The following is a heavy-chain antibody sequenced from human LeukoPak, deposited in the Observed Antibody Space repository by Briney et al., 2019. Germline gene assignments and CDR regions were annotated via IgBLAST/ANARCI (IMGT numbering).Heavy chain of an antibody. V-gene: IGHV4-59*08. CDR3: ARLPGYYDSSGQPLRYFDL. CDR2: IYYSGST. Sequence: SETLSLTCTVSGGSISSYYWSWIRQPPGKGLEWIGYIYYSGSTNYNPSLKSRVTISVDTSKNQFSLKLSSVTAADTAVYYCARLPGYYDSSGQPLRYFDLWGRGTLVTVSS. CDR1: GGSISSYY. J-gene: IGHJ2*01. D-gene: IGHD3-22*01.